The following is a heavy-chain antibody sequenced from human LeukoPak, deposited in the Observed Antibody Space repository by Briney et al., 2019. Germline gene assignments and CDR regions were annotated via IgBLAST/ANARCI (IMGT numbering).Heavy chain of an antibody. CDR1: GYTFTSYG. CDR2: ISAYNVNT. Sequence: ASVKVSCKASGYTFTSYGITWVRQAPGQGLEWMGWISAYNVNTNYAQKLQGRVTMTTDTSTSTAYMELRSLRSDDTAVYYCARGRFLEWFLSEHYYYGLDVWGQGTTVTVSS. J-gene: IGHJ6*02. D-gene: IGHD3-3*01. CDR3: ARGRFLEWFLSEHYYYGLDV. V-gene: IGHV1-18*01.